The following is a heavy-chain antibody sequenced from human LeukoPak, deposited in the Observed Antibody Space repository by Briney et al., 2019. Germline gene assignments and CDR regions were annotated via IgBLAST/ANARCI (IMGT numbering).Heavy chain of an antibody. J-gene: IGHJ4*02. CDR2: ITSRSSYI. Sequence: GGSLRLSCAASGFTFSNYGMNWVRQAPGKGLEWVSSITSRSSYIYYADSVKGRFTISRDNSKNTLYLQMNSLRAEDTAVYYCAKDWELLAFWGQGTLVTVSS. CDR1: GFTFSNYG. CDR3: AKDWELLAF. D-gene: IGHD1-26*01. V-gene: IGHV3-21*04.